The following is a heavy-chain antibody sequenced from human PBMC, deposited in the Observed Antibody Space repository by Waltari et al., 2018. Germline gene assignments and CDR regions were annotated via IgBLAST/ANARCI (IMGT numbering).Heavy chain of an antibody. Sequence: EVQLVESGGGLVHPGGSLRLSCAASGFSFGAYWMHWVRQAPGKGLEWVSRINIDGGYISYTDSVKGRFTISRDNAKNTLFLQLNSLRVEDTAVYYCARKGGRGYPYGPFYYDNWGQGTLVTVSP. CDR3: ARKGGRGYPYGPFYYDN. J-gene: IGHJ4*02. CDR2: INIDGGYI. V-gene: IGHV3-74*01. CDR1: GFSFGAYW. D-gene: IGHD5-18*01.